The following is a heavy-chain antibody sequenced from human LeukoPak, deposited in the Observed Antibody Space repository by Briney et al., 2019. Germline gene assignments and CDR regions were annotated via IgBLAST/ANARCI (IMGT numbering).Heavy chain of an antibody. CDR2: VDPEDGET. D-gene: IGHD2-2*01. CDR3: ATIVVVPAVTGDY. J-gene: IGHJ4*02. V-gene: IGHV1-69-2*01. CDR1: GYTLTDYY. Sequence: ASVKVSCKVSGYTLTDYYMHWVQQAPGKGLEWMGLVDPEDGETIYAEKFQGRVTITADTSTDTAYMELSSLRSEDTAVYYCATIVVVPAVTGDYWGQGTLVTVSS.